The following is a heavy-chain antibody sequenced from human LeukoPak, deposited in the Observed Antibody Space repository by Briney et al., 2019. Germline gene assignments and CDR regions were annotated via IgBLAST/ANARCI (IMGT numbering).Heavy chain of an antibody. V-gene: IGHV1-46*01. CDR1: GYTFTSYY. J-gene: IGHJ4*02. CDR3: ARSLRDFDY. CDR2: INPSGGST. Sequence: GASVKVSCKASGYTFTSYYMHWVRQAPGQGLEWMGIINPSGGSTSYAQKLQGRVTMTTDTSTSTAYMELRSLRSDDTAVYYCARSLRDFDYWGQGTLVTVSS.